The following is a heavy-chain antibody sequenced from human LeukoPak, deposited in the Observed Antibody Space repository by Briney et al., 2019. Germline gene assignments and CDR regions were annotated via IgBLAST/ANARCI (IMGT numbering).Heavy chain of an antibody. Sequence: SETLSLTCTVSGGYISSYYWSWIRQPPGKGLEWIGYIYYSGSTNYNPSLKSRVTISVDTSKNQFSLKLSSVTAADTAVYYCARVRSITMIVVDLDYYYYMDVWGKGTTVTVSS. V-gene: IGHV4-59*12. CDR2: IYYSGST. CDR1: GGYISSYY. J-gene: IGHJ6*03. D-gene: IGHD3-22*01. CDR3: ARVRSITMIVVDLDYYYYMDV.